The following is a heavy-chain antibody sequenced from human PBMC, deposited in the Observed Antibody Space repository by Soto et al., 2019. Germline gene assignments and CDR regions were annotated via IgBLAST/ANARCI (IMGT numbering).Heavy chain of an antibody. CDR1: GYTFPNYG. V-gene: IGHV1-18*01. J-gene: IGHJ4*02. Sequence: QVQLVQSGAEVKKPGASVKVSCKASGYTFPNYGITWVRQAPGQGLEWMGWISAYKTNIKYAQKFQGRVTLTTDTSTSTAYMELRSLGSDDTAIYYCARDLDGSGAYYTDFWGQGTLVTVSS. CDR3: ARDLDGSGAYYTDF. CDR2: ISAYKTNI. D-gene: IGHD3-10*01.